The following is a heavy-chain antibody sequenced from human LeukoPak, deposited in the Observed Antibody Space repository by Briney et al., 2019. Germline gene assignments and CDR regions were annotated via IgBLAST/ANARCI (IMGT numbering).Heavy chain of an antibody. Sequence: SETLSLTCAVSGGSMSHYYWSWIRQPPGKGLEWIGYIYFSGSTNYNPSLKSRVTISIDASKSQFSLKLSSVTAADTAVYYCTNTNYENFDYRGQGTLVTVSS. D-gene: IGHD4-11*01. CDR2: IYFSGST. J-gene: IGHJ4*02. CDR3: TNTNYENFDY. V-gene: IGHV4-59*08. CDR1: GGSMSHYY.